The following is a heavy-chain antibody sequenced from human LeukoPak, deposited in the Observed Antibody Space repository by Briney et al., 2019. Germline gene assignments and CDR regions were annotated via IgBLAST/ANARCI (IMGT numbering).Heavy chain of an antibody. CDR1: GFTFSSYA. CDR3: ARADEGPDAFDI. V-gene: IGHV3-23*01. CDR2: ISGSGGST. Sequence: GGSLRLSCAASGFTFSSYAMSWVRQAPGKGLEWVSAISGSGGSTYYADSVKGRFTISRDNAKNSLYLQMNSLRAEDTAVYYCARADEGPDAFDIWGQGTMVTVSS. J-gene: IGHJ3*02.